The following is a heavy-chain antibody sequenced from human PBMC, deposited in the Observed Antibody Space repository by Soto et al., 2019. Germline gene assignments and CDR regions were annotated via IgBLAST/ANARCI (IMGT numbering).Heavy chain of an antibody. CDR1: GYTFTSYD. Sequence: QVQLVQSGAEVKKPGASVKASCKASGYTFTSYDINWVRQATGQGLEWMGWMNPNSGNTGYAQKFQGRVTMTMNTSISTAYMELSSLRSEDTAVYYCARWPDGYYYYGIDVWGQGTTVTVSS. CDR2: MNPNSGNT. CDR3: ARWPDGYYYYGIDV. V-gene: IGHV1-8*01. J-gene: IGHJ6*02.